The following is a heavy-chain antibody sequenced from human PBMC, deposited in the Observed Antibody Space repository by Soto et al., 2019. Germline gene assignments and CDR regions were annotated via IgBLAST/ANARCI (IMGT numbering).Heavy chain of an antibody. V-gene: IGHV4-34*01. J-gene: IGHJ4*02. CDR2: VKDGGST. CDR1: GGSLTGYY. Sequence: QVQLQQWGAGLLKPSETLSLTCTVNGGSLTGYYWSWIRQPPGKGLEWIGEVKDGGSTNYSPSPRGRVSISADTSKNHCSLRLNSVTAADTAVYFCARGQEGIVATHWDQGALVTVSS. D-gene: IGHD5-12*01. CDR3: ARGQEGIVATH.